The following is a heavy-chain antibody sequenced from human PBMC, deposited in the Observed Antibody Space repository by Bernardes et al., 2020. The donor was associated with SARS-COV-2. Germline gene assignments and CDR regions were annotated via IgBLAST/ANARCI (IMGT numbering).Heavy chain of an antibody. CDR2: ISFDSSNI. CDR3: ARDLPPNDY. J-gene: IGHJ4*02. CDR1: GFTFNTFA. Sequence: GGSLRLSCEASGFTFNTFAMHWVRQAPGKGLDWVALISFDSSNIHYADSVRGRFTISRDNSKNTLYLQMDSLRIEDTAVYYCARDLPPNDYWGQGTLVTVSS. V-gene: IGHV3-30-3*01.